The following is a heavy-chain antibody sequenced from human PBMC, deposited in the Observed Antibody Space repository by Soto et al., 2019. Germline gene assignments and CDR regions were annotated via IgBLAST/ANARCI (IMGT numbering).Heavy chain of an antibody. CDR3: GKDLLQTPVATWGS. V-gene: IGHV3-30*18. CDR1: GFTFDSYG. J-gene: IGHJ5*02. CDR2: ISSDGNNK. Sequence: QVQLVESGGGVVQPGRSLRLSCAASGFTFDSYGMHWVRQAPGKGLEWVAVISSDGNNKYYADSVKGRFSIYRDNFNNILDLQMSRLRVEDTAVYYCGKDLLQTPVATWGSWGEGTVVTVSS. D-gene: IGHD5-12*01.